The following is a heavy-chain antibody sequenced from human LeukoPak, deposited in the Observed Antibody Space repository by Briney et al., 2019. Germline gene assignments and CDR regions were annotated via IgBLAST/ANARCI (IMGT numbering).Heavy chain of an antibody. V-gene: IGHV1-18*01. Sequence: ASVKVSCKASGYTFTNYGISWVRQAPGQGLEWMGWSSPYNGKTNYAQKLQGRVTMTTDTSTSTAYMELRSLRSDDTATYYCARGLLTFGGVIGGPQALEYFQHWGQGTLVTVSS. CDR1: GYTFTNYG. J-gene: IGHJ1*01. CDR3: ARGLLTFGGVIGGPQALEYFQH. D-gene: IGHD3-16*02. CDR2: SSPYNGKT.